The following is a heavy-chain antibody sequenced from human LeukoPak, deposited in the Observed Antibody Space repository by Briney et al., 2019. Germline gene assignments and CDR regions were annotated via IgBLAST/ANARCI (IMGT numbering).Heavy chain of an antibody. V-gene: IGHV4-59*01. CDR1: GDSISSYY. CDR3: ASLGSSGYFDY. J-gene: IGHJ4*02. CDR2: IYYSGST. Sequence: SETLSLTCTVSGDSISSYYWNWIRQPPGKGLEWIGYIYYSGSTNYNPSLKSRVSMSVDTSKNQFSLKLSSVTAADTAVYYCASLGSSGYFDYWGQGTLVTVSS. D-gene: IGHD6-13*01.